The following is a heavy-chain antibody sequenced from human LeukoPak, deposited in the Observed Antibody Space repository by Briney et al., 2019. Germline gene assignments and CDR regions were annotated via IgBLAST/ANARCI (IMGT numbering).Heavy chain of an antibody. Sequence: ASVKVSCKASGYTFTSYDINWVRQAPGQGLEWMGWINPNSGGTNYAQKFQGRVTMTRDTSISTAYMELSRLRSDDTAVYYCARDESGIVVPAGIGVHYYYYMDVWGKGTTVTVSS. J-gene: IGHJ6*03. V-gene: IGHV1-2*02. CDR1: GYTFTSYD. CDR3: ARDESGIVVPAGIGVHYYYYMDV. CDR2: INPNSGGT. D-gene: IGHD2-2*02.